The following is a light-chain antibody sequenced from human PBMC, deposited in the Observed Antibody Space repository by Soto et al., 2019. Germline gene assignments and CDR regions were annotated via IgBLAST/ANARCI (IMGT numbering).Light chain of an antibody. CDR2: DAS. CDR3: QQRNSWPPLP. Sequence: EVVLTQSPVTLSLSPGERATLSCRASQSVSSFLAWYQQKPGQAPRLLIYDASNRATGIPARFSGSGSGTDFALTISSLEPEDFEVYSCQQRNSWPPLPFGGGTKVEIK. J-gene: IGKJ4*01. CDR1: QSVSSF. V-gene: IGKV3-11*01.